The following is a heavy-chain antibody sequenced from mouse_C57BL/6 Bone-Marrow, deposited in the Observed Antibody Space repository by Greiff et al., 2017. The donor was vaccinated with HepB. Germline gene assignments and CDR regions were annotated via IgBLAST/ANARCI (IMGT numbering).Heavy chain of an antibody. V-gene: IGHV7-4*01. D-gene: IGHD2-4*01. CDR1: GFTFTDYY. CDR3: VKAVGCYDYDEGFAY. CDR2: IRNKANGYTT. J-gene: IGHJ3*01. Sequence: EVQGVESGGGLVQPGASLRLSCAASGFTFTDYYMSWVRQPPGKAPEWLALIRNKANGYTTEYTASVKGRFTISRDNSQNILYLQMNTLRAEDSATYYCVKAVGCYDYDEGFAYWGQGTLVTVSA.